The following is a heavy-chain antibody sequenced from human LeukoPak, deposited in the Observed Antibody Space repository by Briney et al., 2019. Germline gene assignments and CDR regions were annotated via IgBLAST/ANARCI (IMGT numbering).Heavy chain of an antibody. J-gene: IGHJ4*02. CDR3: VKDNPLDY. Sequence: GGSLRLSCAASGFTFSSYGMHWVRQAPGKGLEWVAFIRYDGNKKLYADSVKGRFTISRDNSKNTLYLYVNSLRPDDSAVYYCVKDNPLDYWGQGTLVIVSS. CDR1: GFTFSSYG. V-gene: IGHV3-30*02. CDR2: IRYDGNKK.